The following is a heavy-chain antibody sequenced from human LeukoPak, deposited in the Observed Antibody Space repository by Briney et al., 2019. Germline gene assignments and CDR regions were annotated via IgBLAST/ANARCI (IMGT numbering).Heavy chain of an antibody. J-gene: IGHJ4*02. CDR3: AREGMATRPDY. Sequence: GGSLRLSCAASRFTFSNYGVNWVRQAPGKGLEWVSYISSSSSTIYYADSVKGRFTISRDNAKNSLYLQMNSLRAEDTAVYYCAREGMATRPDYWGQGTLVTVSS. D-gene: IGHD5-24*01. CDR2: ISSSSSTI. CDR1: RFTFSNYG. V-gene: IGHV3-48*01.